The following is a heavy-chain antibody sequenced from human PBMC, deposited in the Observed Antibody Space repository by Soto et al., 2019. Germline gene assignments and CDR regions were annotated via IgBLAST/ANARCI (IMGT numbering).Heavy chain of an antibody. D-gene: IGHD3-3*01. CDR3: ARGGVARRTLEY. CDR1: GYSFTSDW. Sequence: GEALKISGEGSGYSFTSDWIGWVRQLAGKGLELMGIIYCGDSDTRYSPSFQGQVTISADRCVSTAYRQWSSLKASDTAMYYCARGGVARRTLEYWGRGTVVTVSS. V-gene: IGHV5-51*01. J-gene: IGHJ4*02. CDR2: IYCGDSDT.